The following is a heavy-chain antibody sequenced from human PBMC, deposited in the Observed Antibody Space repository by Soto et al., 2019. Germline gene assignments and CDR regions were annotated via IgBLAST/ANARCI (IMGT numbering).Heavy chain of an antibody. CDR1: GGSINNHY. Sequence: QVHLQESGPGLVKPSETLSLTCTVSGGSINNHYWSWIRQPPGKGLEWIGYIYYTGSTNYNPSLEIRVTMSVDTSKIRVSLNLTSLTAADTAIYYCARANWYSEYWGQGTLVTVSS. J-gene: IGHJ4*02. CDR3: ARANWYSEY. CDR2: IYYTGST. V-gene: IGHV4-59*11. D-gene: IGHD7-27*01.